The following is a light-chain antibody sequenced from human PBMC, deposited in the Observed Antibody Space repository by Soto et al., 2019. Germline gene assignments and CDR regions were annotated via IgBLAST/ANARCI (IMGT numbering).Light chain of an antibody. Sequence: DIQMTQSPSTLSASVGDRVTITCRASQSISSWLAWYQQKPGKAPKLLIYDASSLESGVPSRFSGSGSGTECTLSIRSLQPDDFATYYCQQYNSYSPKTFGQGTKVEIK. CDR3: QQYNSYSPKT. CDR1: QSISSW. CDR2: DAS. J-gene: IGKJ1*01. V-gene: IGKV1-5*01.